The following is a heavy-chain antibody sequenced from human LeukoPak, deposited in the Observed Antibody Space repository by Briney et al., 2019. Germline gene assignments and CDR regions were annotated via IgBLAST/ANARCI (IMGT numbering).Heavy chain of an antibody. V-gene: IGHV1-18*01. Sequence: GASVKVSCKASGYTFTNYGISWVRQAPGQGLEWMGWISDYNGNRNYAQKLQGRVTMTTDTSTSTAYMELRSLRSGDTAVYYCAREIAYYDILTGYYSVREKDYWGQGTLVTVSS. CDR2: ISDYNGNR. CDR3: AREIAYYDILTGYYSVREKDY. J-gene: IGHJ4*02. CDR1: GYTFTNYG. D-gene: IGHD3-9*01.